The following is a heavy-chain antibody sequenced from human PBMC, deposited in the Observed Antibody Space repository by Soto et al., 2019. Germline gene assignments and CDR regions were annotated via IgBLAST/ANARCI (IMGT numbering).Heavy chain of an antibody. V-gene: IGHV3-23*01. D-gene: IGHD1-26*01. J-gene: IGHJ1*01. Sequence: EVQLLESGGGLVQPGGSLRLSCAASGFTFSSYAMSWVRQAPGKGLEWVSAISGSGGSTYYADSVKGRFTISRDNSKNTLSLQMNSLRAEDTAVYYCANSYGPPYAEYFQHWGQGTLVTVSS. CDR1: GFTFSSYA. CDR3: ANSYGPPYAEYFQH. CDR2: ISGSGGST.